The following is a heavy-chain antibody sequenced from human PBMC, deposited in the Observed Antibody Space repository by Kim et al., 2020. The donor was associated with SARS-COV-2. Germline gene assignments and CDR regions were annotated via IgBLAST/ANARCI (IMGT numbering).Heavy chain of an antibody. J-gene: IGHJ4*02. V-gene: IGHV3-74*01. CDR2: INSDGTTI. CDR1: GFTFSDSW. D-gene: IGHD1-26*01. CDR3: ARGSGNFGFDY. Sequence: GGSLRLSCAASGFTFSDSWMHWVRQTPEKGLQWVSRINSDGTTIQYGDSVRGRFTISRDNAKNTLYLQMNSVRAEDLAVYYCARGSGNFGFDYWGQGVLVTVSS.